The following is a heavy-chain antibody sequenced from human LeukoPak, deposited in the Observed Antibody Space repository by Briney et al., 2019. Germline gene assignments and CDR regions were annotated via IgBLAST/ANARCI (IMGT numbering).Heavy chain of an antibody. J-gene: IGHJ4*02. V-gene: IGHV4-39*01. Sequence: PSETLSLTCTVSGGSITSSSYYWGWIRQPPGKGLEWIGSIYYSGSTYYNPSLKSRVTISVDTSKNQFSLKLSSVTAADTAVYYCARMSRSTCFDYWGQGTLVTVSS. CDR3: ARMSRSTCFDY. CDR1: GGSITSSSYY. CDR2: IYYSGST.